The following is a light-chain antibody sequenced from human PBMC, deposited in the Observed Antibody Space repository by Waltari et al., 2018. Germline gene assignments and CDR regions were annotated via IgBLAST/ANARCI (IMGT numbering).Light chain of an antibody. J-gene: IGLJ3*02. CDR1: SGHSSNV. CDR2: VNSDGSH. CDR3: QTGGHGTWV. Sequence: QLILTQSPSASASLGASVKLTCTLSSGHSSNVIAWLQQQPEKGPRFLMKVNSDGSHRKGDEIPDPFSGSSSGAERYLSISSLQSEDEADYFCQTGGHGTWVFGGGTKLTVL. V-gene: IGLV4-69*01.